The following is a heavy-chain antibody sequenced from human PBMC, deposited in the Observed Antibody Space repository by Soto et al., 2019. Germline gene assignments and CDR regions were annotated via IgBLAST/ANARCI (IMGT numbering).Heavy chain of an antibody. V-gene: IGHV5-51*01. CDR2: IYPSDSDT. J-gene: IGHJ6*02. Sequence: GESLKISCKGSGYSFSNYLICWVRQMPVKGLDWTGIIYPSDSDTRYSPSFQGQVTISADKSISNAYLHWSSLKASDTAIYFCAGHSLELSKGLLSYYPMDVRVQGTT. D-gene: IGHD1-7*01. CDR3: AGHSLELSKGLLSYYPMDV. CDR1: GYSFSNYL.